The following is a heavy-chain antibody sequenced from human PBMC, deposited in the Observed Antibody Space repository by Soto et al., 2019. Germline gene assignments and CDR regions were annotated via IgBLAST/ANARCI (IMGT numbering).Heavy chain of an antibody. CDR3: ASSLGPPYYYGMDV. Sequence: ASVKVSCKASGGTFSSYAISWVRQAPGQGLEWMGGIIPIFGTANYAQKFQGRVTITADESTSTAYMELSSLRSEDTAVYYCASSLGPPYYYGMDVWGQGTTVTVSS. V-gene: IGHV1-69*13. CDR1: GGTFSSYA. J-gene: IGHJ6*02. D-gene: IGHD6-13*01. CDR2: IIPIFGTA.